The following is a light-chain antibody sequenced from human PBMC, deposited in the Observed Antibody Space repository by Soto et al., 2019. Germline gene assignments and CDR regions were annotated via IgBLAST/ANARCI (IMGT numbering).Light chain of an antibody. CDR3: QQSYRSPYT. Sequence: IQMTQSPSSLSASVGDSVTVTCRASQSINIYLNWYQQKPGKAPTLLIYGASSLQSGVPSRFTGRCSRTDVTLTISSLQPEDFATYYGQQSYRSPYTFGQGTKLEIK. CDR1: QSINIY. V-gene: IGKV1-39*01. J-gene: IGKJ2*01. CDR2: GAS.